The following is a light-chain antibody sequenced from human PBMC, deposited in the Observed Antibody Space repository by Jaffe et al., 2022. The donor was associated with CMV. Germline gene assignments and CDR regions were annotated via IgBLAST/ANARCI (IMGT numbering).Light chain of an antibody. V-gene: IGLV1-51*01. CDR1: NSNIGNNY. J-gene: IGLJ3*02. CDR2: DNS. CDR3: GTWDNSLSAAV. Sequence: QSVLTQPPSVSAAPGQKVTILCSGSNSNIGNNYVSWYQQLPGTAPKLLIYDNSQRASGIPDRFSGFRSGTSATLDITGLQTGDEADYYCGTWDNSLSAAVFGGGTKLTVL.